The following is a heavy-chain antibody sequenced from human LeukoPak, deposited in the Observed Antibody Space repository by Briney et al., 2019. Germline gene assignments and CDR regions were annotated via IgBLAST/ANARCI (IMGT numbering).Heavy chain of an antibody. D-gene: IGHD2-2*01. J-gene: IGHJ4*02. CDR3: ARDRCSSTSCRSRDY. CDR2: IYTSGST. V-gene: IGHV4-4*07. Sequence: PSETLSLTCTVSGGSISSYYWSWIRQPAGKGLEWIGRIYTSGSTNYNPSLKSRVTMSVDTSKNQFSLKLSSVTAADTAVYYCARDRCSSTSCRSRDYWGQGTLVTVYS. CDR1: GGSISSYY.